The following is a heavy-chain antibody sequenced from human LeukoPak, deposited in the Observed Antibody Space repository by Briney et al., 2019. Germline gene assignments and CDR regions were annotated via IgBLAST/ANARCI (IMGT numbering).Heavy chain of an antibody. D-gene: IGHD3-3*01. CDR3: AKDEPDYDFWSGYYTRFVY. Sequence: GGSLRLSCAASGFTFSSYAMSWVRQAPGKGLEWVSAISGSGGSTYYADSVKGRFTISRDNSKNTLYLQMNSLRAEDTAVYYCAKDEPDYDFWSGYYTRFVYRGQGTLVTVSS. CDR2: ISGSGGST. J-gene: IGHJ4*02. V-gene: IGHV3-23*01. CDR1: GFTFSSYA.